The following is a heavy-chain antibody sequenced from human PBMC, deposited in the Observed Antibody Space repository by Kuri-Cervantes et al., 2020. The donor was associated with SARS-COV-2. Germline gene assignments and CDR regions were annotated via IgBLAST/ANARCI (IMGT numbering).Heavy chain of an antibody. CDR2: INSDGSST. V-gene: IGHV3-74*01. Sequence: ETLSLTCAASGFTFSSYWMHWVRQAPGKGLVWVSRINSDGSSTSYADSVKGRFTISRDNAKNTLYLQVNSLRAEDTAVCYCATQGTIYYYDTLWGQGTLVTVSS. J-gene: IGHJ4*02. D-gene: IGHD3-22*01. CDR1: GFTFSSYW. CDR3: ATQGTIYYYDTL.